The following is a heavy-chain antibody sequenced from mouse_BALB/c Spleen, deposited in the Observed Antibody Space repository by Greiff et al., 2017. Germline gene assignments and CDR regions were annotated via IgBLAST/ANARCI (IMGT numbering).Heavy chain of an antibody. D-gene: IGHD2-10*02. CDR3: ARGAYGKDAMDY. CDR2: ISDGGSYT. CDR1: GFTFSDYY. J-gene: IGHJ4*01. Sequence: EVKLVESGGGLVKPGGSLKLSCAASGFTFSDYYMYWVRQTPEKRLEWVATISDGGSYTYYPDSVKGRFTISRDNAKNNLYLQMSSLKSEDTAMYYCARGAYGKDAMDYWGQGTSVTVSS. V-gene: IGHV5-4*02.